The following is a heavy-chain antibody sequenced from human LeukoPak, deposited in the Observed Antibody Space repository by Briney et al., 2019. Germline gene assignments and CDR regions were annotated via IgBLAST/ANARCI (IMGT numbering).Heavy chain of an antibody. D-gene: IGHD5-18*01. Sequence: PGGSLRLSCAASGFTFSSYWMHWVRQAPGEGLVWVSRINSDGSSTSYADSVKGRFTISRDNAKNTLYLQMNSLRAEDTAVYYCARDRIQLWPGVDYYYGMDVWGQGTTVTVSS. CDR1: GFTFSSYW. CDR2: INSDGSST. V-gene: IGHV3-74*01. CDR3: ARDRIQLWPGVDYYYGMDV. J-gene: IGHJ6*02.